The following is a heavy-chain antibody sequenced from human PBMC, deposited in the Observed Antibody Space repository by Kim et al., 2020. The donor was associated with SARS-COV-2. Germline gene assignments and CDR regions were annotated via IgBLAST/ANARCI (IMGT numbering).Heavy chain of an antibody. Sequence: GGSLRLSCAASGFTFSSYEMNWVRQAPGKGLEWVSYISSSGSTIYYADSVKGRITISRDNAKNSLYLQMNSLRAEDTAVYYCARETYRYNWNDGDYWGQGTLVTVSS. D-gene: IGHD1-20*01. J-gene: IGHJ4*02. CDR3: ARETYRYNWNDGDY. CDR1: GFTFSSYE. V-gene: IGHV3-48*03. CDR2: ISSSGSTI.